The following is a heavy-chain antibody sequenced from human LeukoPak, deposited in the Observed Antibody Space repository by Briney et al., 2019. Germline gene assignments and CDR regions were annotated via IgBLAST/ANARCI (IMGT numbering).Heavy chain of an antibody. V-gene: IGHV5-51*01. D-gene: IGHD4-17*01. CDR1: GYTFSNYW. CDR2: IYIGDSDT. CDR3: AGRLRPDAFDI. Sequence: GESLKISCKGSGYTFSNYWIGWVRQMPGKGLEWMGIIYIGDSDTTYSPSFQGQVTFSADTSISTAYLQWSSLKASDTAIYYCAGRLRPDAFDIWGQGTLVTVSS. J-gene: IGHJ3*02.